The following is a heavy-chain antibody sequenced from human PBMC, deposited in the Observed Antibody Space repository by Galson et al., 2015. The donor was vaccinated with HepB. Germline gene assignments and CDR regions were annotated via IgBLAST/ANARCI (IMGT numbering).Heavy chain of an antibody. CDR2: ISADGTRT. J-gene: IGHJ4*02. CDR1: GFTFSDYW. V-gene: IGHV3-74*01. Sequence: SLRLSCAASGFTFSDYWMHWARQAPGKGLLWVSYISADGTRTKYADSVKGRFTISRDNAKNTVYLRMNSLRAEDTAVYYCAREFAFGCGSYSNWGQGSLVTVSS. D-gene: IGHD6-19*01. CDR3: AREFAFGCGSYSN.